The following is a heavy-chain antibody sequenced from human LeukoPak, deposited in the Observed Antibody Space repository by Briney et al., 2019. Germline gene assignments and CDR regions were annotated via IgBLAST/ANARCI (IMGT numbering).Heavy chain of an antibody. CDR3: ARDERYDSSGYPFDY. V-gene: IGHV1-18*01. D-gene: IGHD3-22*01. CDR2: ISGYNGNT. J-gene: IGHJ4*02. Sequence: ASVKVSCKASGYTFTSYHITWVRQAPGQGLEWMGWISGYNGNTNYAQKFQGRVSMTTDTSTSTAYMELRSLRSADTAVYYCARDERYDSSGYPFDYWGQGTLVTVSS. CDR1: GYTFTSYH.